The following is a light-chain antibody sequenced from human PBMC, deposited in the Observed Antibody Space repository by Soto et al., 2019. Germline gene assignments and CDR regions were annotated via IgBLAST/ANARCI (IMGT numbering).Light chain of an antibody. J-gene: IGLJ3*02. Sequence: QSALTQPASVSGSPGQSITMSCTGTSSDVGGYNYVSWYQQHPGKAPKLMIYDVSNRPSGVSNRFSGSKSGNTASLTISGLQAEDEAYYYCNSYTSSSTLVFGGGTKLTVL. V-gene: IGLV2-14*01. CDR2: DVS. CDR3: NSYTSSSTLV. CDR1: SSDVGGYNY.